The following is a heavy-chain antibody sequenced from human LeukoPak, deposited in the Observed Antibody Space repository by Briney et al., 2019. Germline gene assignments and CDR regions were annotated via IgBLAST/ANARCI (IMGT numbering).Heavy chain of an antibody. CDR3: ARGLDYGDYFDY. CDR2: ISSSGSTI. CDR1: GYSISSGYY. Sequence: LSLTCAVSGYSISSGYYWGWIRQPPGKGLEWVSYISSSGSTIYYADSVKGRFTISRDNAKNSLYLQMNSLRAEDTAVYYCARGLDYGDYFDYWGQGTLVTVSS. V-gene: IGHV3-11*04. J-gene: IGHJ4*02. D-gene: IGHD4-17*01.